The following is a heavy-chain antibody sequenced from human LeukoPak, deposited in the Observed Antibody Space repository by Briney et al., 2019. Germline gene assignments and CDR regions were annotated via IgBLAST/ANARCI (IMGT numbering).Heavy chain of an antibody. J-gene: IGHJ4*02. Sequence: SETLSLTCAVYGGSFSGYYWSWIRQTPGKGLEWIGEINHSGSTNYNPSLKSRVTISVDTSKNQFSLKLSSVTAADTAVYYCARGGYYYDSIVYRRWGQGTLVTVSS. CDR2: INHSGST. CDR1: GGSFSGYY. CDR3: ARGGYYYDSIVYRR. V-gene: IGHV4-34*01. D-gene: IGHD3-22*01.